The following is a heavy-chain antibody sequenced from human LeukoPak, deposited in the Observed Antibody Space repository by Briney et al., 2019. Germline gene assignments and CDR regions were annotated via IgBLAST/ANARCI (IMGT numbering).Heavy chain of an antibody. Sequence: GGSLRLSCAASGFTVSSNYMSWVRQAPGKGLEWVSVIYSGGSTYYADSVKGRFTISRDNSKNTLYLQMNSLRAEDTAVYYCAKGGLRYDFWRYFDYWGQGTLVTVSS. D-gene: IGHD3-3*01. V-gene: IGHV3-66*02. J-gene: IGHJ4*02. CDR3: AKGGLRYDFWRYFDY. CDR1: GFTVSSNY. CDR2: IYSGGST.